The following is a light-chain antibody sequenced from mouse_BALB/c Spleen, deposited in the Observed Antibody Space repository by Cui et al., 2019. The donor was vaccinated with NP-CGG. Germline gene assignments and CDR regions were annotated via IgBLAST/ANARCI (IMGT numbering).Light chain of an antibody. CDR1: TGAVATSNY. CDR2: GTN. V-gene: IGLV1*01. Sequence: QAVVTQESALTTSPGETVTLTCRSSTGAVATSNYANWVQEKPDHLFTGLIGGTNNRAPGVPARFSGSLIGDKAALTITGAGTEDEAIYFCALWYSNHWVFGGGTKLTVL. CDR3: ALWYSNHWV. J-gene: IGLJ1*01.